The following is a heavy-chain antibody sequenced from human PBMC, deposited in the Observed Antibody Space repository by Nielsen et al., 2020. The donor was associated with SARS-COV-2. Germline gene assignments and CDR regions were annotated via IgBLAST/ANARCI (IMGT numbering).Heavy chain of an antibody. CDR3: VRGGIVRPGIGYYYYGMDA. V-gene: IGHV1-18*04. D-gene: IGHD1-26*01. CDR2: ISTSNGNT. J-gene: IGHJ6*02. Sequence: ASVKVSCKASGYTFTNYDITWVRQAPGQGLEWMGWISTSNGNTNFAQKFQGRVTMTTDTPTSTADMELRRLRSDDTAVYYCVRGGIVRPGIGYYYYGMDAWGQGTTVIVSS. CDR1: GYTFTNYD.